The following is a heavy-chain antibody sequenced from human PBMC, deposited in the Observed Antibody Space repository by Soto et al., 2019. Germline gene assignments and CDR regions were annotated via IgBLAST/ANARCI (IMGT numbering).Heavy chain of an antibody. V-gene: IGHV1-18*01. D-gene: IGHD2-15*01. CDR2: ISAYNGNT. Sequence: QVQLVQSGAEVKKPGASVKVSCKASGYTFTSYGISWVRQAPGQGLEWMGWISAYNGNTNYAQKLQGRVTMTTDTSTSTAYMELRSQRSDDTALYYCARGPVVSASRSPYYYYGMDVWGQGTTVTVSS. CDR1: GYTFTSYG. CDR3: ARGPVVSASRSPYYYYGMDV. J-gene: IGHJ6*01.